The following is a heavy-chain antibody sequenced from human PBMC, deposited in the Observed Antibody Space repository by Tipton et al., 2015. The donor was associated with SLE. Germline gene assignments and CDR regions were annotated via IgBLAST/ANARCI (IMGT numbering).Heavy chain of an antibody. V-gene: IGHV4-38-2*01. Sequence: GLVKPSETLSLTCAVSGCSISGAYYWGWIRQPPGKGLEWIGRINTSGNSNYNPSLKSRVTMSVDTSKNQFSLKLSSVTAADTAVYYCARQVTNRWHVVWFDPWGQGTLVTVSS. D-gene: IGHD2-15*01. CDR3: ARQVTNRWHVVWFDP. CDR1: GCSISGAYY. J-gene: IGHJ5*02. CDR2: INTSGNS.